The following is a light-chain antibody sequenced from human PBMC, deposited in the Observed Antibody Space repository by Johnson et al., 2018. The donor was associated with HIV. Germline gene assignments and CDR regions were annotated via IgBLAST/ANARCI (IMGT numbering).Light chain of an antibody. CDR1: SSTIGNKY. Sequence: QSVLTQPPSVSAAPGQKVTISCSGSSSTIGNKYVSWYQILPGTAPKLLIYKNNQRPSGIPDRFSGSKSGTSATLGITGLKTGDEADYYCGTWDTSLSTGGAFGTGTKVTVL. CDR2: KNN. V-gene: IGLV1-51*02. CDR3: GTWDTSLSTGGA. J-gene: IGLJ1*01.